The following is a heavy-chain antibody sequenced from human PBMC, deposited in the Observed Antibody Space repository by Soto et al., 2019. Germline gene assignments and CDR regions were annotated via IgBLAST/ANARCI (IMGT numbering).Heavy chain of an antibody. D-gene: IGHD2-2*02. J-gene: IGHJ6*02. CDR2: ISSSGSTI. CDR3: ARDRYCSSTSCYRSYYYYGMDV. Sequence: GGSLRLSCAASGFTFSSYEMNWVRQAPGKGLEWVSYISSSGSTIYYADSVKGRFTISRDNAKNSLYLQMNSLRAEDTAVYYCARDRYCSSTSCYRSYYYYGMDVWGQGTTVTVSS. V-gene: IGHV3-48*03. CDR1: GFTFSSYE.